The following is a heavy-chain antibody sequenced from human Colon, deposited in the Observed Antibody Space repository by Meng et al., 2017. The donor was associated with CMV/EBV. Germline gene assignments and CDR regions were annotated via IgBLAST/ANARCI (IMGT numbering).Heavy chain of an antibody. J-gene: IGHJ4*02. V-gene: IGHV3-23*01. D-gene: IGHD3-16*01. CDR2: ISGSGGIT. Sequence: GGSLRLSCAASGFIFSSYVMSWVRQAPGKGLEWVSAISGSGGITDYADSVRGRFTISRDNSKNTLFLQMNGLRAEDTAVYYCAKGVSGPLYYFDYWGQGVLVTVSS. CDR1: GFIFSSYV. CDR3: AKGVSGPLYYFDY.